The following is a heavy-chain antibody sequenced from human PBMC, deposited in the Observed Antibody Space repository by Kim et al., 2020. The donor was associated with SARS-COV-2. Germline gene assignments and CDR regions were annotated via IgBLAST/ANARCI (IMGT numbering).Heavy chain of an antibody. CDR1: GGTFSSYA. CDR3: ARDLLDGVVVVITLDY. V-gene: IGHV1-69*13. D-gene: IGHD3-22*01. J-gene: IGHJ4*02. CDR2: IIPIFGTA. Sequence: SVKVSCKASGGTFSSYAISWVRQAPGQGLEWMGGIIPIFGTANYAQKFQGRVTITADESTSTAYMELSSLRSEDTAVYYCARDLLDGVVVVITLDYWGQGTLVTVSS.